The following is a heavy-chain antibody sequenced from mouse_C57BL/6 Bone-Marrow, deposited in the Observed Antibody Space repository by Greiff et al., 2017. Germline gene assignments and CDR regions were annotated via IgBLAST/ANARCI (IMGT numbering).Heavy chain of an antibody. CDR2: IYPGSGST. CDR1: GYTFTSYW. CDR3: ARSGYYALYYFDY. D-gene: IGHD3-1*01. V-gene: IGHV1-55*01. J-gene: IGHJ2*01. Sequence: VQLQQPGAELVKPGASVKMSCKASGYTFTSYWITWVKPRPGQGLEWIGDIYPGSGSTNYNEKFKSKATLTVDTSSSTAYMQLSSLTSEDSAVYYCARSGYYALYYFDYWGQGTTLTVSS.